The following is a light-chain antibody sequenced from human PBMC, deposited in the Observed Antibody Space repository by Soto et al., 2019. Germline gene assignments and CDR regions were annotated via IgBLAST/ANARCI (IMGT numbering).Light chain of an antibody. CDR1: QSVRNY. Sequence: EIVLTQSPATLSLSPGETATLSCRASQSVRNYLAWYQQKPGQAPRLLIYDASNRATGIPARFSGSGSGTDFTLTISSLQSEDFAVSYCQQYNNWPRTFGQGTKVDIK. CDR2: DAS. CDR3: QQYNNWPRT. V-gene: IGKV3-11*01. J-gene: IGKJ1*01.